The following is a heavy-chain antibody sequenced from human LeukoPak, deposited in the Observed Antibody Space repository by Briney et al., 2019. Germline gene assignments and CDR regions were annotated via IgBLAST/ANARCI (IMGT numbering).Heavy chain of an antibody. CDR2: ISASGSTI. D-gene: IGHD5-18*01. Sequence: GGSLRLSCAASGFTFSSYGMNWVRQAPGKGLEWVSYISASGSTIYYADSVKGRFTISRDNAKKSLYLQMNSLRAEDTAVYYCVRVDTAMVTSFDYWGQGTLVTVSS. CDR3: VRVDTAMVTSFDY. J-gene: IGHJ4*02. CDR1: GFTFSSYG. V-gene: IGHV3-48*03.